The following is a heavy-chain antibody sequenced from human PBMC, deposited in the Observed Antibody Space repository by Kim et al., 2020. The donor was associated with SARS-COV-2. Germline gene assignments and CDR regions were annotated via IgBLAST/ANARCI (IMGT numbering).Heavy chain of an antibody. J-gene: IGHJ4*02. Sequence: SVKVSCKASGGTFSSYAISWVRQAPGQGLEWMGRIIPILGIANYAQNFQGRVTITADKSTTTAYMELSSLRSEDTAVYYCARDSTMVRGVIPLRAFDYWGQGTLVTVSS. CDR2: IIPILGIA. CDR1: GGTFSSYA. CDR3: ARDSTMVRGVIPLRAFDY. V-gene: IGHV1-69*04. D-gene: IGHD3-10*01.